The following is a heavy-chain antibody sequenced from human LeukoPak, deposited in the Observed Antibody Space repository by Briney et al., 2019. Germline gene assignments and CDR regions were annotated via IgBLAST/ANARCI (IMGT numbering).Heavy chain of an antibody. D-gene: IGHD4-17*01. CDR1: GFTFSSYG. CDR2: ISYDGSNK. J-gene: IGHJ3*02. Sequence: PGRSLRLSCAASGFTFSSYGMHWVRQAPGKGLEWVAIISYDGSNKYYADSVKGRFTLSRDNSKNTLYLQMNSLRVEDTAVYYCARENGDYADAFDIWGQGTMVTVSS. V-gene: IGHV3-30*03. CDR3: ARENGDYADAFDI.